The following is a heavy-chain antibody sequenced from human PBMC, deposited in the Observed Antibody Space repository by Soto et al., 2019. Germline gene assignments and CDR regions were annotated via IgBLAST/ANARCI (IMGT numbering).Heavy chain of an antibody. CDR3: ARLDSSGYYTHP. Sequence: VACESYGRTLNSDGIRLIQKAPGQGLEWMGRIIPILGIANYAQKFQGRVTITADKSTSTAYMELSSLRSEDTAVYYCARLDSSGYYTHPWGQGTLVTVSS. J-gene: IGHJ5*02. CDR2: IIPILGIA. V-gene: IGHV1-69*04. D-gene: IGHD3-22*01. CDR1: GRTLNSDG.